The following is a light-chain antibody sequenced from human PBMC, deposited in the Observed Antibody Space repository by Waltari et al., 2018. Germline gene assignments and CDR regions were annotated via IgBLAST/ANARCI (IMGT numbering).Light chain of an antibody. V-gene: IGKV3-15*01. Sequence: EIVMTQSPATLSVSPGERATLSRRASQCVSSNLAWYQQKPGQAPRLLIYGASTRATGIPARFSGSGSGTEFTLTISSLQSEDFAVYYCQQYNNWPPWTFGQGTKVEIK. CDR2: GAS. CDR3: QQYNNWPPWT. J-gene: IGKJ1*01. CDR1: QCVSSN.